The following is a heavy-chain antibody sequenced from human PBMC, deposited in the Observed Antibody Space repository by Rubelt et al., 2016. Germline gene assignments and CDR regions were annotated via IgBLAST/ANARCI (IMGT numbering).Heavy chain of an antibody. J-gene: IGHJ3*02. CDR1: GYTFTSYG. Sequence: QVQLVQSGAEVKKPGASVKVYCKASGYTFTSYGISWVRQAPGQGLEWMGWISAYNGNTNYAQKLQGRVTMTTDTSTSTAYMELRSLRSDDTAGYYCARGARRYSMDPRNAFDIWGQGTMVTVSS. CDR2: ISAYNGNT. V-gene: IGHV1-18*01. D-gene: IGHD4-11*01. CDR3: ARGARRYSMDPRNAFDI.